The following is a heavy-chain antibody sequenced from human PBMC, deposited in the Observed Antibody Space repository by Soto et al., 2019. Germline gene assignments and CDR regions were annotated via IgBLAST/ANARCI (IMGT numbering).Heavy chain of an antibody. J-gene: IGHJ6*02. CDR2: MNPLNGDT. V-gene: IGHV1-3*01. CDR1: GYTLTTYS. Sequence: GASVKVSCKASGYTLTTYSMHWVRQAPGQRLEWMGWMNPLNGDTKYAQKLQGRVTMTTDTSTSTAYMELRSLRSDDTAVYYCARDVVVVAATPIYYYGIDVWGQGTTVTVSS. D-gene: IGHD2-15*01. CDR3: ARDVVVVAATPIYYYGIDV.